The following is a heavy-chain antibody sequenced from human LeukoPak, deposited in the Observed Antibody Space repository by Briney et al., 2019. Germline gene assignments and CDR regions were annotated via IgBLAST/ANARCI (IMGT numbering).Heavy chain of an antibody. D-gene: IGHD3-22*01. J-gene: IGHJ1*01. CDR1: GYTFTGSY. CDR2: INPNSGGT. CDR3: ARDGVGYYDSSGYYYFQH. Sequence: ASVKVSCKASGYTFTGSYMHWVRQAPGQGLEWMGWINPNSGGTNSAQTFQGRVTMTRDTSISTAYMELSRLRSDDTAVYYCARDGVGYYDSSGYYYFQHWGQGTLVTASS. V-gene: IGHV1-2*02.